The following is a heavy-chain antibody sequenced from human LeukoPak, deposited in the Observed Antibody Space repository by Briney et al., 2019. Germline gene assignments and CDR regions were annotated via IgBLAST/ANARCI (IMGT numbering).Heavy chain of an antibody. CDR1: GGSFSGYY. Sequence: SETLSLTCAVYGGSFSGYYWSWIRQPPGKGLEWIGEINHSGSTNYNPSLKSRVTISVDTSKNQFSLKLSSVPAADTAVYYCARGHSSSYYSSYYMDVWGKGTTVTVSS. J-gene: IGHJ6*03. CDR2: INHSGST. V-gene: IGHV4-34*01. CDR3: ARGHSSSYYSSYYMDV. D-gene: IGHD6-6*01.